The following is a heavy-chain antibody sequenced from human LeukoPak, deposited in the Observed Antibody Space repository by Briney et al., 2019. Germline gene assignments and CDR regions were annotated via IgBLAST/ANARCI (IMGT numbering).Heavy chain of an antibody. Sequence: SETLSLTCTVSGGSISTYYWSWIRQPPGKGLEWIGYIYYSGSTNYNPSLKSRVTISVDTSKNQFSLNLRSMIAADTAVYYCARSLFADGHHFDYWGQGTLVTVSP. D-gene: IGHD2-8*01. CDR3: ARSLFADGHHFDY. J-gene: IGHJ4*02. CDR1: GGSISTYY. CDR2: IYYSGST. V-gene: IGHV4-59*01.